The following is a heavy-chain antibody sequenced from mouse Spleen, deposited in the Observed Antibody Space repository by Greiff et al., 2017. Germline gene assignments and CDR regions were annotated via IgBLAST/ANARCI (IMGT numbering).Heavy chain of an antibody. Sequence: EVQLVESGGGLVKLGGSLKLSCAASGFTFSSYAMSWVRQTPEKRLEWVATISSGGGNTYYPDSVKGRFTISRDNAKNTLYLQMSSLKSEDTAMYYCARKVSVYYFDYWGQGTTLTVSS. CDR2: ISSGGGNT. V-gene: IGHV5-9-3*01. CDR1: GFTFSSYA. J-gene: IGHJ2*01. D-gene: IGHD1-3*01. CDR3: ARKVSVYYFDY.